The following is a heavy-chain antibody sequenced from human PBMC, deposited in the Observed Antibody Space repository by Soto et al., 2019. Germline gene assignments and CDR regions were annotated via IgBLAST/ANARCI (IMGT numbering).Heavy chain of an antibody. V-gene: IGHV3-48*02. CDR1: GFTFSSYS. CDR3: ARGRGYGMDV. Sequence: EVQLVESGEGLVQPGGSLRLSCAASGFTFSSYSMNWVRQAPGKGLEWVSYISSSSSTIYYADSVKGRFTISRDNAKNSLYVQMNSLRDEDTAVYYCARGRGYGMDVWGQGTTVTVSS. J-gene: IGHJ6*02. CDR2: ISSSSSTI.